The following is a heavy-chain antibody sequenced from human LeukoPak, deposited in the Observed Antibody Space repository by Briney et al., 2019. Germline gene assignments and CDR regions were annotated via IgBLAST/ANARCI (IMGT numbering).Heavy chain of an antibody. Sequence: SETLSLACAVYGGSFSGYYWSWIRQPPGKGLEWIGEINHSGSTNYNPSLKSRVTISVDTSKNQFSLKLSSVTAADTAVYYCARGPTGYMDVWGKGTTVTVSS. CDR3: ARGPTGYMDV. J-gene: IGHJ6*03. CDR2: INHSGST. V-gene: IGHV4-34*01. CDR1: GGSFSGYY. D-gene: IGHD4-17*01.